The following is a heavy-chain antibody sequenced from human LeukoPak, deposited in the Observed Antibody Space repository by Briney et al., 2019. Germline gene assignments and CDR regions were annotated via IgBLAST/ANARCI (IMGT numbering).Heavy chain of an antibody. J-gene: IGHJ4*02. CDR2: INHSGIT. Sequence: SETLSLTCAVSGYSISSGYYWGWIRQPPGKGLEWIASINHSGITYYNPSLKSRVTISVDTSKNQFYLKLTSVTAADTAVYYCGRDRPTGYYEYWGQGTLVTVSS. D-gene: IGHD3-9*01. V-gene: IGHV4-38-2*02. CDR1: GYSISSGYY. CDR3: GRDRPTGYYEY.